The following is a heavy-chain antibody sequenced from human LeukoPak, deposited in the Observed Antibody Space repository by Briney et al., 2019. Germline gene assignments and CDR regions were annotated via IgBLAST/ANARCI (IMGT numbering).Heavy chain of an antibody. V-gene: IGHV1-8*01. D-gene: IGHD2-15*01. J-gene: IGHJ4*02. Sequence: ASVKVSCNASGYTFTSYDINWVRQATGQGLEWMGWMNPNSGNTGYAQKFQGRVTMTRNTSISTAYMELSSLRSEDTAVYYCALRYCSGGSCYYTRDDYWGQGTLVTVSS. CDR2: MNPNSGNT. CDR3: ALRYCSGGSCYYTRDDY. CDR1: GYTFTSYD.